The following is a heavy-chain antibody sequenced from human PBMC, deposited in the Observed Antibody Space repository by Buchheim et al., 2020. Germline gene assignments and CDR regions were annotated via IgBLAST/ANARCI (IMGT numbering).Heavy chain of an antibody. Sequence: EVQLLESGGNLVQPGGSLRLSCAASGFTFSTYAMSWVRQAPGKGLEWVSGINTGGDSTYNTESVRGRFTISRDDSRNTLYLQMNSLRAEDTAIYFCAKTRSISSHYYYGMDVWGQGTT. CDR2: INTGGDST. V-gene: IGHV3-23*01. D-gene: IGHD6-6*01. CDR1: GFTFSTYA. CDR3: AKTRSISSHYYYGMDV. J-gene: IGHJ6*02.